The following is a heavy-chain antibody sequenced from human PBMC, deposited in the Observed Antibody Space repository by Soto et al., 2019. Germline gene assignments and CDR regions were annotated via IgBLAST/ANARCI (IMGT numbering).Heavy chain of an antibody. CDR3: ARDGLDIVATGAFDI. CDR2: ISSSSSYT. CDR1: GFTFSDYY. J-gene: IGHJ3*02. Sequence: GGSLRLSCAASGFTFSDYYMSWIRQAPGKGLEWVSYISSSSSYTNYADSVKGRFTISRDNAKNSLYLQMNSLRAEDTAVYYCARDGLDIVATGAFDIWGQGTMVTVSS. D-gene: IGHD5-12*01. V-gene: IGHV3-11*06.